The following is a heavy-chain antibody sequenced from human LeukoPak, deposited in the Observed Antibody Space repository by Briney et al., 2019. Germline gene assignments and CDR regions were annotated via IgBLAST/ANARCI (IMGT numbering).Heavy chain of an antibody. CDR3: AKMGWDIVVVPAETLDY. CDR2: ISGSGGST. J-gene: IGHJ4*02. V-gene: IGHV3-23*01. Sequence: GGSLRLSCAASGFTFDDYAMHWVRQAPGRGLEWVSSISGSGGSTYYADSVKGRFTISRDKSKNTLYLQMNSLRAEDTAVYYCAKMGWDIVVVPAETLDYWGQGTLVTVSS. D-gene: IGHD2-2*01. CDR1: GFTFDDYA.